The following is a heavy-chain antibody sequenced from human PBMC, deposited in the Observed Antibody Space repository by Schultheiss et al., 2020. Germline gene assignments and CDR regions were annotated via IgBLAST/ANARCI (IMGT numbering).Heavy chain of an antibody. CDR3: ARGHYGMDV. CDR1: GFTFSSYS. J-gene: IGHJ6*02. CDR2: INSDGSST. V-gene: IGHV3-74*01. Sequence: SCAASGFTFSSYSMNWVRQAPGKGLVWVSRINSDGSSTSYADSVKGRFTISRDNAKNSLYLQMNSLRAEDTAVYYCARGHYGMDVWGPGTTVTVSS.